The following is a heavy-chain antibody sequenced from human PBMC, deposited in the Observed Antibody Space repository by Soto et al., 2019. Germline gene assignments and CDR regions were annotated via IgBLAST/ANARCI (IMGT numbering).Heavy chain of an antibody. CDR3: AKLLVLEGEVQDFDY. Sequence: QVQLVESGGGVVRPGRSLRLSCVASGFTFSSYGMHWVRQAPGKGLEWVAVIPYDGSHTYYADSVKGRFTISRDNSKNTLYLQMDSLRAEDTAVYYCAKLLVLEGEVQDFDYWGQGTLVTVSS. CDR1: GFTFSSYG. J-gene: IGHJ4*02. V-gene: IGHV3-30*18. D-gene: IGHD3-3*01. CDR2: IPYDGSHT.